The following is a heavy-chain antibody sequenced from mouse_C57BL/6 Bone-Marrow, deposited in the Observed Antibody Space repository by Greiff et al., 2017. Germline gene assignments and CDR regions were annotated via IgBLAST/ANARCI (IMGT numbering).Heavy chain of an antibody. Sequence: VQLQQSGPELVKPGASVKMSCKASGYTFTDYDMHWVKQSHGKSLEWIGYINPNNGGTSYNQKFKGKATLTVNKSSSTAYMELRSLTSEDSAVYYCAREGVTTVVAPYYFDYWGQGTTLTVSS. V-gene: IGHV1-22*01. J-gene: IGHJ2*01. CDR2: INPNNGGT. D-gene: IGHD1-1*01. CDR3: AREGVTTVVAPYYFDY. CDR1: GYTFTDYD.